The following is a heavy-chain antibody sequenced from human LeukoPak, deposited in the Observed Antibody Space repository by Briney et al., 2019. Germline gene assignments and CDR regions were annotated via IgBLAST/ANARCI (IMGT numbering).Heavy chain of an antibody. CDR3: ARDKLGWYFDL. CDR1: GGSISSYY. Sequence: SETLSLTCTVSGGSISSYYWTWIRQPPGKGLEWIGYIYYTGSTDYNPSLKSRVTISLDTSKDQFSLKLSSMTAADTAVYYCARDKLGWYFDLWGRGTLVTVSS. V-gene: IGHV4-59*01. D-gene: IGHD7-27*01. CDR2: IYYTGST. J-gene: IGHJ2*01.